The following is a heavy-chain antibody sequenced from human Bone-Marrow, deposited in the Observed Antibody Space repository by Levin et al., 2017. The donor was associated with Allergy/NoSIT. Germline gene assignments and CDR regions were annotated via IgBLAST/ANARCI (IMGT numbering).Heavy chain of an antibody. CDR2: IKSKTDGGTT. V-gene: IGHV3-15*01. J-gene: IGHJ6*03. CDR1: GFTFSNAW. CDR3: TTVAKAYYYYYYMDV. Sequence: GESLKISCAASGFTFSNAWMSWVRQAPGKGLEWVGRIKSKTDGGTTDYAAPVKGRFTISRDDSKNTLYLQMNSLKTEDTAVYYCTTVAKAYYYYYYMDVWGKGTTVTVSS. D-gene: IGHD5-12*01.